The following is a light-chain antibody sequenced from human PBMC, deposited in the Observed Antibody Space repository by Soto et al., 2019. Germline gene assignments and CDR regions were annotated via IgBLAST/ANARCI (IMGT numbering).Light chain of an antibody. J-gene: IGKJ1*01. CDR2: GAS. CDR3: QQYNNWPPGT. V-gene: IGKV3-15*01. CDR1: QSVSSN. Sequence: EIVMTQSPATLSVSPGERATLSCRASQSVSSNLAWYQQKPGQAPRLLIYGASTRATGIPARVSGSGSGTEFTLAISSLQSEDFAVYYCQQYNNWPPGTFGQGTKV.